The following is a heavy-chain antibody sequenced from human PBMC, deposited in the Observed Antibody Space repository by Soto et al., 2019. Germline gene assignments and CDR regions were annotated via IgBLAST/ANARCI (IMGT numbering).Heavy chain of an antibody. Sequence: GGSLRLSCAASGFTFSSYAMSWVRQAPGKGLEWVSAISGSGGSTYYAASVKGRFTISRDNSKNTLYLQMNSLRAEDTAVYFCAKARGNGDNWNAAPSDAFDIWVQGTMVTVSS. V-gene: IGHV3-23*01. CDR2: ISGSGGST. D-gene: IGHD1-1*01. CDR3: AKARGNGDNWNAAPSDAFDI. CDR1: GFTFSSYA. J-gene: IGHJ3*02.